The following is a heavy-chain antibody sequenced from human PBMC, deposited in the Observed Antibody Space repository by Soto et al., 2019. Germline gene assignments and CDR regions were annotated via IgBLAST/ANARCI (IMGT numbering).Heavy chain of an antibody. D-gene: IGHD1-20*01. CDR1: GFTFSDYY. V-gene: IGHV3-23*01. CDR3: AKDLLDNWNDDFDY. J-gene: IGHJ4*02. Sequence: GGSLRLSCAASGFTFSDYYMSWIRQAPGKGLEWVSAISGSGGSTYYADSVKGRFTISRDNSKNTLYLQMNSLRAEDTAVYYCAKDLLDNWNDDFDYWGQGTLVTVSS. CDR2: ISGSGGST.